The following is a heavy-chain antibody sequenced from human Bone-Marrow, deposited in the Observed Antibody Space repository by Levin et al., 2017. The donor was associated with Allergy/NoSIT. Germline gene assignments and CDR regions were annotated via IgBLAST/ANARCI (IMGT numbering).Heavy chain of an antibody. J-gene: IGHJ2*01. CDR3: TREDSGWYAYFDL. Sequence: QTLSLTCTASGFPFGDYAMSWVRQAPGKGLEWVGFIRSKAYGGTTEYAASVKGRFTISRDDSKSIAYLQMNSLKTEDTAVYYCTREDSGWYAYFDLWGRGTLVTVSS. CDR1: GFPFGDYA. V-gene: IGHV3-49*04. CDR2: IRSKAYGGTT. D-gene: IGHD6-19*01.